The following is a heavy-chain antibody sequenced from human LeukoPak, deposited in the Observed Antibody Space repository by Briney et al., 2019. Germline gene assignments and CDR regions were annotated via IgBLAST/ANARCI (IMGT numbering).Heavy chain of an antibody. Sequence: GGSLRLSCAASGFTFTSFSFNWVRQAPGKGLECVSSIHSSATYITYADSVRGRFTISRDNDKNSPFLDMNDLRAEDTAVYYCARAAIRVDFFDSRGQGTLVAVSP. D-gene: IGHD2-2*01. J-gene: IGHJ4*02. CDR3: ARAAIRVDFFDS. CDR2: IHSSATYI. V-gene: IGHV3-21*06. CDR1: GFTFTSFS.